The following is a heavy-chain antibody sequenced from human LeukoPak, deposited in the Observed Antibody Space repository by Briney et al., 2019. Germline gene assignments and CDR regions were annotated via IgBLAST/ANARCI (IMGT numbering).Heavy chain of an antibody. V-gene: IGHV4-4*07. J-gene: IGHJ4*02. Sequence: SETLSLTCTVSGGSISSYYWSWIRQPAGKELEWIGRIYTSGSTNYNPSLKSRVTMSVDTSKNQFSLKLSSVTAADTAVYYCARGAYDSSGYYYFDYWGQGTLVTVSS. CDR2: IYTSGST. D-gene: IGHD3-22*01. CDR3: ARGAYDSSGYYYFDY. CDR1: GGSISSYY.